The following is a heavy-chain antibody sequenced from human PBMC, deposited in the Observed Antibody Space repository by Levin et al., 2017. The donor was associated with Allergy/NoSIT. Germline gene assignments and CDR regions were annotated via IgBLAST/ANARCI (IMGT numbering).Heavy chain of an antibody. Sequence: SVKVSCKASGGTFRHYALSWVRQAPGQGFEWMGGIVPVFGSTNYAQKFHGRVSITADESTSTANMELSSLGSDDTAVYYCVTRSAYGYGQYYCDDWGQGALVTVSS. J-gene: IGHJ4*02. D-gene: IGHD5-18*01. CDR1: GGTFRHYA. V-gene: IGHV1-69*13. CDR3: VTRSAYGYGQYYCDD. CDR2: IVPVFGST.